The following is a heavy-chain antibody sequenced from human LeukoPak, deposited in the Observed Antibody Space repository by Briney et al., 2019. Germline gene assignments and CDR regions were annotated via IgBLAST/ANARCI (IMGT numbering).Heavy chain of an antibody. CDR3: ARGPYYYDSSGYAYYYYGMDV. CDR1: GGSVSSGSYY. V-gene: IGHV4-61*01. J-gene: IGHJ6*02. Sequence: PSETLSLTCTVSGGSVSSGSYYWSWIRHPPGKGLEWIVYIYYSGSTNYNPSLKSPVTISVDTSKNQFSLKLSSVTAADTAVYYCARGPYYYDSSGYAYYYYGMDVWGQGTTVTASS. D-gene: IGHD3-22*01. CDR2: IYYSGST.